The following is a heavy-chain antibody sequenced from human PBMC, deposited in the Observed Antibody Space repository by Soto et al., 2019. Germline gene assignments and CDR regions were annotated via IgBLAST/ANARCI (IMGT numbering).Heavy chain of an antibody. CDR2: ISHDGGAT. CDR1: GFPFIPSG. V-gene: IGHV3-30*18. CDR3: AKDWGSSGWYNWFDP. J-gene: IGHJ5*02. D-gene: IGHD6-13*01. Sequence: QVQLVESGGGVAQSGSSRRLSCAASGFPFIPSGMHCILQVPGKGLEWVAMISHDGGATNYVDSVKGRFTISRDTDKNTLHLQMDSLRPEDTATYYCAKDWGSSGWYNWFDPWGQGTLVTVSS.